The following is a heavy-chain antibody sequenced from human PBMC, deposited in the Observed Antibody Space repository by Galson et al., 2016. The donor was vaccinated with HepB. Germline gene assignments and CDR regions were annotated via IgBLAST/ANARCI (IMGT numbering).Heavy chain of an antibody. Sequence: SETLSLTCSVYGESFSDYYWSWIRQPPGKGLEWIGEINDSGGTTYTPSLKSRVTISADTSTKHFSLNLTSVTAADTAVYYCAGQYQGVKPTHYGVDVWGEGTTVTVSS. D-gene: IGHD3-10*01. CDR2: INDSGGT. CDR1: GESFSDYY. J-gene: IGHJ6*04. CDR3: AGQYQGVKPTHYGVDV. V-gene: IGHV4-34*01.